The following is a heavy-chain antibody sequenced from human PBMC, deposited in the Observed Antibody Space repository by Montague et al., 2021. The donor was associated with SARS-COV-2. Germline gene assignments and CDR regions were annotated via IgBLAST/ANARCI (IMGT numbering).Heavy chain of an antibody. D-gene: IGHD3-3*01. CDR2: INHRGST. V-gene: IGHV4-34*01. J-gene: IGHJ3*02. Sequence: SETLSLTCAVYGGSFSGYYWSWIRQPPGKGLEWIGEINHRGSTNYNPSLKSRIIISVDTSKNQFSLKLSSVTAADTAVYYCARGTGPRSITLFGVNISGHVIDIWGQGTMVTVSS. CDR3: ARGTGPRSITLFGVNISGHVIDI. CDR1: GGSFSGYY.